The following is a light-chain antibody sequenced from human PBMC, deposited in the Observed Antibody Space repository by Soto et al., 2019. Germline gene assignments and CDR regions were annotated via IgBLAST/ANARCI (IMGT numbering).Light chain of an antibody. J-gene: IGKJ2*01. CDR1: QSVSSSS. CDR3: QHYGSSPT. CDR2: GAS. Sequence: EIVLTQSPGTLSLSPGQRATLSCRASQSVSSSSLAWYQQRPGQAPRLLIYGASRRATGIPDRFSGSGSGTDFTLTISRLEPEDFAVYYCQHYGSSPTFGQGAKLEIK. V-gene: IGKV3-20*01.